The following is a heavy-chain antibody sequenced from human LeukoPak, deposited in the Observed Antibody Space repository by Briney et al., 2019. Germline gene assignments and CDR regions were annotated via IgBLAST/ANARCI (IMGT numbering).Heavy chain of an antibody. CDR3: ARGNVAVSRDY. CDR1: GFTFSSYW. D-gene: IGHD2-15*01. CDR2: INEDGSDK. J-gene: IGHJ4*02. V-gene: IGHV3-7*01. Sequence: GGSLRLSCAASGFTFSSYWMSWVRQAPGKGLEWVANINEDGSDKYYVDSVKGRFTISRDNVKNSLYLQMNSLRAEDTAVYYCARGNVAVSRDYWGQGTLATVSS.